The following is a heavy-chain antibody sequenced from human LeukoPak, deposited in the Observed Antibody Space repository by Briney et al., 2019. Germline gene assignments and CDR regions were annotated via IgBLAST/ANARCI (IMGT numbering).Heavy chain of an antibody. Sequence: GVSLQISCKGSGYSFTNYWIGWVRPLPGKGLESMGIIFPGDSDTRYSPSFQGQVTISADKSISTAYLQWSRLKGSDTAVYYCVRPVTNHQKYFDYWGQGNPGTGSP. V-gene: IGHV5-51*01. CDR3: VRPVTNHQKYFDY. D-gene: IGHD1-14*01. CDR1: GYSFTNYW. CDR2: IFPGDSDT. J-gene: IGHJ4*02.